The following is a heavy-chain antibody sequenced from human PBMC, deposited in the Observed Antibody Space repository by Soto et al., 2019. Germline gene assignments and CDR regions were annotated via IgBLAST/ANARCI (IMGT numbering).Heavy chain of an antibody. CDR3: AKGRGYSYGYFDY. V-gene: IGHV3-23*01. CDR1: GFTFSSYA. Sequence: EVQLLESGGGLVQPGGSLRLSCAASGFTFSSYAMSWVRQSPGKGLEWVSAISGSGGSTYYADSVKGRFTISRDNSKNTLYLQMNSLRAEHTAVYYCAKGRGYSYGYFDYWGQGTLVTVSS. CDR2: ISGSGGST. J-gene: IGHJ4*02. D-gene: IGHD5-18*01.